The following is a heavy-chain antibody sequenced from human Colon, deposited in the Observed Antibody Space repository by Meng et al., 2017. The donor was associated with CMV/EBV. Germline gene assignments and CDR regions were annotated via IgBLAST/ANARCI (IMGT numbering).Heavy chain of an antibody. J-gene: IGHJ6*02. CDR3: SKGQDDFWNGSPLDV. D-gene: IGHD3-3*01. Sequence: GESLKISCAASGFTFSSYWMSWVRQAPGKGLEWVANIKQDGGEKYYVDSVKGRFTISRDNAKNSLYLQINSLRAEDTAIYYCSKGQDDFWNGSPLDVWGQGTTVTVSS. CDR1: GFTFSSYW. CDR2: IKQDGGEK. V-gene: IGHV3-7*03.